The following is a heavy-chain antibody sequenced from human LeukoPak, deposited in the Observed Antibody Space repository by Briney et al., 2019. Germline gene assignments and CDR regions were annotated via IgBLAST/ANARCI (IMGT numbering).Heavy chain of an antibody. V-gene: IGHV1-2*02. CDR2: INPNSGGT. J-gene: IGHJ4*02. D-gene: IGHD6-13*01. CDR3: ARDPSSSWYSSLSVADY. CDR1: GYTFTGYY. Sequence: GASVKVSCKASGYTFTGYYMHWVRQAPGQGLEWMGWINPNSGGTNYAQKFQGRVTMTRDTSISTAYMELSRLRSDDTAVYYCARDPSSSWYSSLSVADYWGQGTLVTVSS.